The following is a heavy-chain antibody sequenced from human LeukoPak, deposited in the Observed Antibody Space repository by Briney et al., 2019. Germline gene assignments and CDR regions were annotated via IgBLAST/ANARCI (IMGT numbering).Heavy chain of an antibody. J-gene: IGHJ6*02. CDR1: GFTFDDYA. Sequence: GGSLRLSCAASGFTFDDYAMHWVRQAPGMGLEWVSGISWNSGSIGYADSVKGRFTISRDNAKNSLYLQMNSLRAEDTALYYCAKDIHYDSSGYWMSGMNVWGQGTTVTVSS. CDR2: ISWNSGSI. CDR3: AKDIHYDSSGYWMSGMNV. D-gene: IGHD3-22*01. V-gene: IGHV3-9*01.